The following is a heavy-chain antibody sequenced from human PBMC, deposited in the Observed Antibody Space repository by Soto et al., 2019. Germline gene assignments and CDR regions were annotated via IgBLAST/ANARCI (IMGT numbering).Heavy chain of an antibody. CDR1: GGSISSSNW. Sequence: QVQLQESGPGLVKPSGTLSLTCAVSGGSISSSNWWSWVRQSPGKGLEWIGEIYHSGSTNYNPSLKSPVTISVDKSKNQFSLKLSSVTAADTAVYYCARGSGRQVYNYYGMDVWGQGTTVTVSS. D-gene: IGHD3-10*01. J-gene: IGHJ6*02. CDR2: IYHSGST. V-gene: IGHV4-4*02. CDR3: ARGSGRQVYNYYGMDV.